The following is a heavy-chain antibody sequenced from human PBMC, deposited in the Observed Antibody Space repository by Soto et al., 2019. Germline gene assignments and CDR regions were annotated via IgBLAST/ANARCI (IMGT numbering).Heavy chain of an antibody. V-gene: IGHV4-31*03. Sequence: SETLSLTCSVSGGSISSGGYYWSWIRQHPGKGLEYIGYIYYSGSTYYNPSLKSRVTTSVDTSKNQFSLKLSSVTAADTAVYYCVREVFGSGTGRFDPWGQGTLVTVS. J-gene: IGHJ5*02. CDR3: VREVFGSGTGRFDP. CDR1: GGSISSGGYY. CDR2: IYYSGST. D-gene: IGHD3-10*01.